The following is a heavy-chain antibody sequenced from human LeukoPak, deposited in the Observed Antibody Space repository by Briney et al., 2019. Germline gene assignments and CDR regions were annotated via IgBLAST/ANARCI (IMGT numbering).Heavy chain of an antibody. D-gene: IGHD6-6*01. CDR3: ARDVATRPDY. CDR1: GFTFSTYE. Sequence: GRSLRLSCAASGFTFSTYEMHWVRQAPGKGLEWVAVISHDGNDQYYADSVKGRFTISRDNSKNTLYLQMNSLRPEDTAVYHCARDVATRPDYWGQGTLVTVSS. CDR2: ISHDGNDQ. V-gene: IGHV3-30*04. J-gene: IGHJ4*02.